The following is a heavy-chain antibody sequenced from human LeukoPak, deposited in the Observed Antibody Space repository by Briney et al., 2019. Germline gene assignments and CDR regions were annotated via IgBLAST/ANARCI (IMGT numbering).Heavy chain of an antibody. J-gene: IGHJ6*03. D-gene: IGHD2-21*01. CDR2: IYYTGST. Sequence: SETLSLTCTVSGGSISSSSYYWGWIRQPPGKGLEWIGSIYYTGSTYYNPSLKSRVTISIDTSKNQFSLKLSSVTAADTAVYYCARQIEGNLFYYYYYMDVWGKGTTVTISS. CDR1: GGSISSSSYY. V-gene: IGHV4-39*01. CDR3: ARQIEGNLFYYYYYMDV.